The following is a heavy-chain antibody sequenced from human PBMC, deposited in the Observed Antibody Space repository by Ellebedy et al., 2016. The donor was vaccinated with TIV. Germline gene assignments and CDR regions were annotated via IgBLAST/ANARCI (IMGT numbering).Heavy chain of an antibody. V-gene: IGHV1-18*04. Sequence: ASVKVSCXASGYTFTTYGINWVRKAPGQGLEWMGWISCYNGNTNYAQKFQGAVTMTTDTSTSTAYMELRSLRSDDTAVYYCARDYYYTSGYYYHAFDVWGQGTMVTVSS. CDR1: GYTFTTYG. CDR3: ARDYYYTSGYYYHAFDV. J-gene: IGHJ3*01. CDR2: ISCYNGNT. D-gene: IGHD3-22*01.